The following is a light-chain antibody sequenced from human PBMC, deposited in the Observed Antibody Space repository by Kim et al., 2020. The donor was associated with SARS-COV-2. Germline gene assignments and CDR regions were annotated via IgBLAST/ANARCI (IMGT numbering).Light chain of an antibody. CDR2: DAS. Sequence: DIQMTQSPSSLSASVGDRVAITCQASQHISNSLNWYQQKPGKAPKLLIYDASNLESGVPSRFSGSGSGREFTFTVNSLQPEDVATYYCQQYHNLPLTFGGGTKVDIK. J-gene: IGKJ4*01. CDR3: QQYHNLPLT. CDR1: QHISNS. V-gene: IGKV1-33*01.